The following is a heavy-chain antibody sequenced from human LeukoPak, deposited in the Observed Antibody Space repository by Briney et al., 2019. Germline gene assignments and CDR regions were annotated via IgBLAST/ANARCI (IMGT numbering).Heavy chain of an antibody. J-gene: IGHJ4*02. V-gene: IGHV3-74*01. CDR1: GFTFSSYW. CDR2: INTAGSST. Sequence: QPGGSLRLSCAASGFTFSSYWMHWVRQAPGKGLVWVSRINTAGSSTIYADSVKGRFTISRDNSKNTLYLRMNSLRAEDTAVYYCARDFSVAGPTTFDYWGQGTLVTVSS. CDR3: ARDFSVAGPTTFDY. D-gene: IGHD6-19*01.